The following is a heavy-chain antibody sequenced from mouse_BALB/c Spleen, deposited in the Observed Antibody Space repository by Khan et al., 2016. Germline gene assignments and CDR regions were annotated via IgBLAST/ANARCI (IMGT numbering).Heavy chain of an antibody. V-gene: IGHV4-1*02. Sequence: EVKLLESGGGLVQPGGSLKLSCAASGFDFSRYWMSWVRQAPGKGLEWIGEINPDSSTINYTPSLKDKFIISRDNAKYTLYLQMSKVRSEDTALYYCARPDWAWFAYWGQGTLVTVSA. CDR3: ARPDWAWFAY. CDR1: GFDFSRYW. J-gene: IGHJ3*01. D-gene: IGHD4-1*01. CDR2: INPDSSTI.